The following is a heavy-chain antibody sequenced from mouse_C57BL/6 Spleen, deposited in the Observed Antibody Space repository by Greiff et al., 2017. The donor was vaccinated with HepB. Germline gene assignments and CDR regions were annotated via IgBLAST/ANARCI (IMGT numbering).Heavy chain of an antibody. CDR3: ARGYYGSSYGYFDV. Sequence: EVQLQQSGPVLVKPGASVKMSCKASGYTFTDYYMNWVKQSHGKSLEWSGVINPYNGGTSYNQKFKGKATLTVDKSSSTAYMELNSLTSEDSTVYDCARGYYGSSYGYFDVWGAGATVTVSS. D-gene: IGHD1-1*01. CDR2: INPYNGGT. J-gene: IGHJ1*01. V-gene: IGHV1-19*01. CDR1: GYTFTDYY.